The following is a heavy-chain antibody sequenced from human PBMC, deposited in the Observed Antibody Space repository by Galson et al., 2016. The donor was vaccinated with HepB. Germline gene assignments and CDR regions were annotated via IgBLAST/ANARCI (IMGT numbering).Heavy chain of an antibody. V-gene: IGHV4-31*03. CDR3: ARDWSSGWFDL. CDR1: GGSISSGGNS. D-gene: IGHD6-25*01. CDR2: VYYSGST. Sequence: TLSLTCTVSGGSISSGGNSWSWIRQHPGKGLEWIGYVYYSGSTYYNPSLQSRVTISIDAPKNHLSLNLSSVTAADTAVYYCARDWSSGWFDLWGQGTLVTISP. J-gene: IGHJ5*02.